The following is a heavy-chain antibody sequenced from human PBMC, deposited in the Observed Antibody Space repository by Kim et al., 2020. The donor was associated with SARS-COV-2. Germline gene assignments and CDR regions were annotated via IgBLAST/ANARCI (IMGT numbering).Heavy chain of an antibody. CDR1: GFTFSSYS. CDR3: ARDKIWFGELLRPSSTDAFDI. D-gene: IGHD3-10*01. V-gene: IGHV3-48*02. J-gene: IGHJ3*02. CDR2: ISSSSSTI. Sequence: GGSLRLSCAASGFTFSSYSMNWVRQAPGKGLEWVSYISSSSSTIYYADSVKGRFTISRDNAKNSLYLQMNSLRDEDTAVYYCARDKIWFGELLRPSSTDAFDIWGQGTMVTVSS.